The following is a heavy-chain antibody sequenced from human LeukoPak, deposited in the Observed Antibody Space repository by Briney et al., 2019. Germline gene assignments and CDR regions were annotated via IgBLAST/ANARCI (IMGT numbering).Heavy chain of an antibody. CDR1: GFTFDDYA. V-gene: IGHV3-9*01. J-gene: IGHJ4*02. CDR3: AKDSGGVADY. Sequence: GGSLRLSCAASGFTFDDYAMHWVRQAPGKGLEWVSGISWNSGSIGYADSVKGRFTISRDNAKNSLYLQMNSLRAEDTALYYCAKDSGGVADYWGQGTLVTVSS. D-gene: IGHD2-8*02. CDR2: ISWNSGSI.